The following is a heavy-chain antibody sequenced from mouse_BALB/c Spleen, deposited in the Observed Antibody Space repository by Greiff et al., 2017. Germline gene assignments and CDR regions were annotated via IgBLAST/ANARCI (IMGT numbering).Heavy chain of an antibody. D-gene: IGHD2-4*01. CDR2: ISDGGSYT. J-gene: IGHJ3*01. V-gene: IGHV5-4*02. CDR1: GFTFSDYY. CDR3: ARDGYDYDGSY. Sequence: EVKLMESGGGLVKPGGSLKLSCAASGFTFSDYYMYWVRQTPEKRLEWVATISDGGSYTYYPDSVKGRFTISRDNAKNNLYLQMSSLKSEDTAMYYCARDGYDYDGSYWGQGTLVTVSA.